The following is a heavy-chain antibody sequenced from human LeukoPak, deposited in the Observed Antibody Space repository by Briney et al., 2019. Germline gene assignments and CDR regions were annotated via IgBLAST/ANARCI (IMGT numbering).Heavy chain of an antibody. CDR3: ASPGPEIAGHAADFQH. CDR2: IYYSGST. CDR1: GGSISSSSYY. D-gene: IGHD5-24*01. Sequence: SETLSLTCTVSGGSISSSSYYWGWIRQPPGKGLEWIGSIYYSGSTYYNPSLKSRVTISVDTSKNQFSLKLSSVTAADTAVYYCASPGPEIAGHAADFQHWGQGTLVTVSS. V-gene: IGHV4-39*01. J-gene: IGHJ1*01.